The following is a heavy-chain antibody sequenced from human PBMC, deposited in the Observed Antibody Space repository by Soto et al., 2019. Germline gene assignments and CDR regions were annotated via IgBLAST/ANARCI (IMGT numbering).Heavy chain of an antibody. Sequence: GESLKISCKGSGYNFAGYWLAWVRQMPGKGLELMGIIYTSESDTRYRPSFQGQVTISADKSISSAYLQWSSLRASDTAMYYCARGGVATRTFDYWGQGTPVTLSS. D-gene: IGHD1-1*01. CDR1: GYNFAGYW. J-gene: IGHJ4*02. CDR3: ARGGVATRTFDY. V-gene: IGHV5-51*01. CDR2: IYTSESDT.